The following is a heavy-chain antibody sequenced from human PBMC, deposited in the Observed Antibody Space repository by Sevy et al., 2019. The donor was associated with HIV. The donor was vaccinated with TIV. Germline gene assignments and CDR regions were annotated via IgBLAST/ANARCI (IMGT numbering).Heavy chain of an antibody. V-gene: IGHV3-23*01. J-gene: IGHJ6*02. D-gene: IGHD2-2*02. CDR2: IIENGADR. CDR1: GFSFSDFA. Sequence: GGSLRLSCAASGFSFSDFAMSWVRQAPGKGLEWVSGIIENGADRHYADSVKGRFTVSRDNSRDRLYLQMNSLRTEDTAIYYCAKGTLVVPAVIYYYYGMDVWGQGTTVTVSS. CDR3: AKGTLVVPAVIYYYYGMDV.